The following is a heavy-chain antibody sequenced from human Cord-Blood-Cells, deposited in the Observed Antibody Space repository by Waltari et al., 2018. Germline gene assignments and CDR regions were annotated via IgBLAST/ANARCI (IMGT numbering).Heavy chain of an antibody. J-gene: IGHJ4*02. CDR2: INHSGST. CDR1: VGSFSGYY. D-gene: IGHD1-26*01. Sequence: QVQLQQWGAGLLKPSETLSLTCAAHVGSFSGYYWSWIRQPPGKGLELIGEINHSGSTNYNPSLKSRVTISVDTSKNQFSLKLSSVTAADTAVYYCASTKWELLLWGQGTLVTVSS. V-gene: IGHV4-34*01. CDR3: ASTKWELLL.